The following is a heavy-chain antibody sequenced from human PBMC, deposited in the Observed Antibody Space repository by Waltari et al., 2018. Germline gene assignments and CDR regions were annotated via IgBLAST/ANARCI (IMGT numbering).Heavy chain of an antibody. CDR1: GFSLSTSGVG. Sequence: QITLKESGPTLVKPTQTLTLTCTFSGFSLSTSGVGVGWIRQPPGKALEWLALIYWNDDKRYSPSLNSRLTITKDTSKNQVVLTMTNMDPVDTATYYCALDRPFDAFDIWGQGTMVTVSS. J-gene: IGHJ3*02. CDR3: ALDRPFDAFDI. CDR2: IYWNDDK. V-gene: IGHV2-5*01.